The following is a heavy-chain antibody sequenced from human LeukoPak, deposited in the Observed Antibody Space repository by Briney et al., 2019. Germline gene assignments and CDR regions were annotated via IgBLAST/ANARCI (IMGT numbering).Heavy chain of an antibody. CDR3: ARGTTDDAFDI. J-gene: IGHJ3*02. CDR2: IWYDGSNK. D-gene: IGHD1-14*01. Sequence: GRSLRLSCAASGFTFSSYGMHWVRQAPGKGLEWVAVIWYDGSNKYYADPVKGRFTISRDNSKNTLYLQMNSLRAEDTAVYYCARGTTDDAFDIWGQGTMVTVSS. V-gene: IGHV3-33*01. CDR1: GFTFSSYG.